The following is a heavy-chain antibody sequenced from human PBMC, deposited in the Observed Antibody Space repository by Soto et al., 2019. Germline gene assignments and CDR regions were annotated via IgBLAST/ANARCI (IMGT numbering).Heavy chain of an antibody. Sequence: EVQLVESGGGLVQPGGSLRLSCAASGFTVSTKYMSWVRQAPGKGLEWVSVIYSGGSTFYADSVRGRFTISRDNSKNTVNLQMNSLRDEDTAVYYCASDAWAADYWGQGTLVTVSS. CDR1: GFTVSTKY. CDR3: ASDAWAADY. V-gene: IGHV3-66*01. D-gene: IGHD3-16*01. J-gene: IGHJ4*02. CDR2: IYSGGST.